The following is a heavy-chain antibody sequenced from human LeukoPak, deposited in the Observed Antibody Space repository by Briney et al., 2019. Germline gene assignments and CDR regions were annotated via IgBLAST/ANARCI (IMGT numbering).Heavy chain of an antibody. J-gene: IGHJ6*02. D-gene: IGHD4-11*01. CDR3: TRDSKYVMDV. CDR2: IYSDGSNT. Sequence: GGSLRLSCAASGFTFRDYWVHWVRQAPGGGLVWVSRIYSDGSNTIYADSVKGRFTISRDNAKNTLYLQMNSLTAEDTAIYYCTRDSKYVMDVWGQGTTVTVSS. CDR1: GFTFRDYW. V-gene: IGHV3-74*01.